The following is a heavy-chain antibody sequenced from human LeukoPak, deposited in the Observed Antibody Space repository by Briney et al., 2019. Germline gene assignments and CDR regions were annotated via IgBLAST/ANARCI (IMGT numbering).Heavy chain of an antibody. J-gene: IGHJ4*02. Sequence: ASVKVSCKASGFTFINYYMHWVRQAPGQGLEWLGIINLSGGSTHYPQKFQDRVTMTRSTSTSTVYMELSSLRSEDTAVYYCARDLDYGEKSEDYWGQGTLVTVSS. V-gene: IGHV1-46*01. CDR2: INLSGGST. CDR1: GFTFINYY. D-gene: IGHD4/OR15-4a*01. CDR3: ARDLDYGEKSEDY.